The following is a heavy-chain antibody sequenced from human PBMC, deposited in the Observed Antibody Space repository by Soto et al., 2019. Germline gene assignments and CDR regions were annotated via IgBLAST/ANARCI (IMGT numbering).Heavy chain of an antibody. CDR2: IYENVKT. V-gene: IGHV4-59*08. Sequence: SETLSLTCSVSGDSINNYYWSWIRQPPGKALEWIGNIYENVKTNYNPSLTGRLTISLDTSTNEVSLTLTSVTVADTAVYFCAGGTQWLAFDCWGQGALVTVSS. CDR1: GDSINNYY. D-gene: IGHD6-19*01. CDR3: AGGTQWLAFDC. J-gene: IGHJ4*02.